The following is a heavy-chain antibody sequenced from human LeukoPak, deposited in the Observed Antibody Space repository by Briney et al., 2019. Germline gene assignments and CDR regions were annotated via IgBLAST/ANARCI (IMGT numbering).Heavy chain of an antibody. CDR2: VHLNGRT. V-gene: IGHV4-4*02. Sequence: SETLSLTCDVSGGSVTSTNWWTWFRQPPGKGLEWIGEVHLNGRTNYNPSLKSRLVMSADLPENHISLKLTSVTAADTAVYYCAREGGFYRPLDYSGQGTLVTVSS. D-gene: IGHD6-25*01. J-gene: IGHJ4*02. CDR3: AREGGFYRPLDY. CDR1: GGSVTSTNW.